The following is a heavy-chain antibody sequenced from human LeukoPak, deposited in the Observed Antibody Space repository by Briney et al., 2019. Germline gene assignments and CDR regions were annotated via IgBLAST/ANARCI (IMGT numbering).Heavy chain of an antibody. Sequence: GGSLRLSCAASGFTFSSYGMHWVRQAPGKGLEWVAVISYDGSNKYYADSVKGRFTISRDNSKNALYLQMNSLRAEDTAVYYCAKVGGYSYGHWDYFDYWGQGTLVTVSS. CDR2: ISYDGSNK. J-gene: IGHJ4*02. D-gene: IGHD5-18*01. CDR1: GFTFSSYG. V-gene: IGHV3-30*18. CDR3: AKVGGYSYGHWDYFDY.